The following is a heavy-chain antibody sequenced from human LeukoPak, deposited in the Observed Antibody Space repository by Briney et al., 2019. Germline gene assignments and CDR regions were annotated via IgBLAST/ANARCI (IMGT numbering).Heavy chain of an antibody. CDR2: ISSGSSGSSTI. CDR1: GFIFSSYN. CDR3: ARGPGSGWLIDQ. J-gene: IGHJ4*02. Sequence: SGGSLRLSCAASGFIFSSYNMNCVRQAPGKGLEWVSYISSGSSGSSTIYYADSVKGRFTISRDNAKHSLYLQMNSLRDEDTAVYYCARGPGSGWLIDQWGQGTLVTVSS. V-gene: IGHV3-48*02. D-gene: IGHD6-19*01.